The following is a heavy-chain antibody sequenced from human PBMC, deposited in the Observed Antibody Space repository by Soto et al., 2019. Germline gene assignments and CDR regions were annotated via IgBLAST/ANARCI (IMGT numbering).Heavy chain of an antibody. V-gene: IGHV3-23*01. J-gene: IGHJ2*01. CDR3: AKRVSADWWFDL. Sequence: EVQLLESGGGLVQPGGSLRLSCAASGFTSSNFAMTWVRQAPGKGLEWVSALTRSGSTTYYADSVKGRFAISRDNSKNTLYLQMNSLRPEDTAIYYCAKRVSADWWFDLWGHGTLVTVSS. CDR1: GFTSSNFA. D-gene: IGHD2-2*01. CDR2: LTRSGSTT.